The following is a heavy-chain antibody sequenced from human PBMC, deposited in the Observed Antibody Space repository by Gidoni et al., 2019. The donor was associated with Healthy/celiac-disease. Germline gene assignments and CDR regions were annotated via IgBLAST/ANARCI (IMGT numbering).Heavy chain of an antibody. CDR1: GGSISSGGYY. Sequence: QVQLQESGPGLVKPSQTLSLTCTVSGGSISSGGYYWSWIRQHPGKGLEWIGYIYYSGSTYYNPSLKSRVTISVDTSKNQFSLKLSSVTAADTAVYYCARAKRPVDCSSTSCYTGRYYYYYMDVWGKGTTVTVSS. J-gene: IGHJ6*03. V-gene: IGHV4-31*03. CDR2: IYYSGST. D-gene: IGHD2-2*02. CDR3: ARAKRPVDCSSTSCYTGRYYYYYMDV.